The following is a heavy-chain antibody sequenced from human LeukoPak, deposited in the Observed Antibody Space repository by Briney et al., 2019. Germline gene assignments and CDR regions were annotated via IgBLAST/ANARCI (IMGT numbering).Heavy chain of an antibody. V-gene: IGHV4-34*08. D-gene: IGHD3-16*01. J-gene: IGHJ4*02. CDR1: GGTLSGYY. Sequence: SETLSLTCAVYGGTLSGYYGGWIRQPPGRGLEYIGEINDGGSTNYNPSLKSRVTISLDTSKNQISRRLTSVTATDTAVYYCDRMGDQRPSVPWGQGTLVTVSS. CDR3: DRMGDQRPSVP. CDR2: INDGGST.